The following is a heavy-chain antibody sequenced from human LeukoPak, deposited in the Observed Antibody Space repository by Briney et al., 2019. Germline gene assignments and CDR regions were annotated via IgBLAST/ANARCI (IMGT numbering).Heavy chain of an antibody. Sequence: GGSLRLSCAASGFTFSNYAMSWVRQAPGKGLEWVSSISDSGAKTYYADSVKGRFTISRDNSKNTLYVQMNSLRAEDTAVYYCAKDTYYYDSTGYYVTPSPFDYWGQGTPVTISS. CDR2: ISDSGAKT. D-gene: IGHD3-22*01. V-gene: IGHV3-23*01. J-gene: IGHJ4*02. CDR3: AKDTYYYDSTGYYVTPSPFDY. CDR1: GFTFSNYA.